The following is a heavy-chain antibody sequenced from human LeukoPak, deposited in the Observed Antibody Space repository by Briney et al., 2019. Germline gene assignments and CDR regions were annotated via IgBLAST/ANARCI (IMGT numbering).Heavy chain of an antibody. CDR1: GFTFSSYA. Sequence: GGSLRLSCSASGFTFSSYAMHWVRQAPGKRLEYVSDLSINGGSTDYANSVKGRFTISRDNSKNTVYLQMSSLRAEDTAVYYCVKESRVVRGVIMDAFDMWGQGTMVTVSS. J-gene: IGHJ3*02. V-gene: IGHV3-64D*06. CDR2: LSINGGST. CDR3: VKESRVVRGVIMDAFDM. D-gene: IGHD3-10*01.